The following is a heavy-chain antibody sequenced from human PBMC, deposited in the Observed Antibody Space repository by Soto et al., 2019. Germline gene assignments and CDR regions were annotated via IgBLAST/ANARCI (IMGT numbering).Heavy chain of an antibody. D-gene: IGHD2-15*01. J-gene: IGHJ5*02. CDR2: ISYDGSNK. Sequence: PGGSLRLSCAASGFTFSSYVMHWVRQAPGKGLEWVAVISYDGSNKYYADSVKGRFTISRDNSKNTLYLQMNSLRAEDTAVYYCARARAANNWFDPWGQGTLVTVSS. CDR3: ARARAANNWFDP. V-gene: IGHV3-30-3*01. CDR1: GFTFSSYV.